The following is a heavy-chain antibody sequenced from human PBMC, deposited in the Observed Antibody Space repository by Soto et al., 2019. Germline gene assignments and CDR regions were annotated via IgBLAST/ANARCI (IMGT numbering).Heavy chain of an antibody. CDR2: INSDGSST. CDR3: ARGVYDSSGYYVF. J-gene: IGHJ4*02. Sequence: GGSLRLSCAASGFTFSSYWMHWVRQAPGKGLVWVSRINSDGSSTSYADSVKGRFTISRDNAKNTLYLQMNSLRAEDTAVYYCARGVYDSSGYYVFGGQGTLVTVSS. D-gene: IGHD3-22*01. CDR1: GFTFSSYW. V-gene: IGHV3-74*01.